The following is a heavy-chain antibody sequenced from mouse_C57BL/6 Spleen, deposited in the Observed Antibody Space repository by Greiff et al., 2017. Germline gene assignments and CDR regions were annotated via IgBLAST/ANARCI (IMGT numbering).Heavy chain of an antibody. CDR3: ARYHYDGYYARPLDY. CDR1: GFSLSTFGMG. J-gene: IGHJ2*01. D-gene: IGHD2-3*01. V-gene: IGHV8-8*01. Sequence: QVTLKESGPGILQPSQTLSLTCSFSGFSLSTFGMGVGWIRQPSGKGLEWLAHIWWDDDKYYNPALKRRLTISKDTSKNQVFLTIANVDTADTATYYCARYHYDGYYARPLDYWGQGTPLTVSA. CDR2: IWWDDDK.